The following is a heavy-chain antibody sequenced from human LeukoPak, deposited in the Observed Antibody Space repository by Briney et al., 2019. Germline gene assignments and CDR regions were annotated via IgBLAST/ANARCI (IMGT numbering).Heavy chain of an antibody. V-gene: IGHV3-30*02. CDR1: GFTFSSYA. CDR2: IRYDGSNK. CDR3: AKGSKEVLFTGDHYMDV. J-gene: IGHJ6*03. Sequence: GGSLRLSCAASGFTFSSYAMHWVRQAPGKGLEWVAFIRYDGSNKYYADSVKGRFTISRDNSKNKLYLQMNSLRAEDTAVYYCAKGSKEVLFTGDHYMDVWGKGTTVTISS. D-gene: IGHD3-16*01.